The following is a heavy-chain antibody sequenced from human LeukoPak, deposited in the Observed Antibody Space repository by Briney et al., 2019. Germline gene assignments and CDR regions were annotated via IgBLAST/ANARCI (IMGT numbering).Heavy chain of an antibody. D-gene: IGHD6-13*01. V-gene: IGHV1-18*01. CDR1: GYTFTSYG. Sequence: ASVKVSCKASGYTFTSYGISWVRQAPGQGLEWMGWISAYNGNTNYAQKLQGRVTMTTDTSTSTAYMELRSLRSDDTTVYYCARYSSSWTGSWFDPWGQGTLVTVSS. J-gene: IGHJ5*02. CDR2: ISAYNGNT. CDR3: ARYSSSWTGSWFDP.